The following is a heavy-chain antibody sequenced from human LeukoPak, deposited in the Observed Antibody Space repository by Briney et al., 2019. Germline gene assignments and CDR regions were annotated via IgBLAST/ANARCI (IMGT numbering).Heavy chain of an antibody. CDR3: AKGSTNHFDY. CDR1: RFTFSSYA. CDR2: ISGSGGST. J-gene: IGHJ4*02. Sequence: GGSLRLSCAASRFTFSSYAMNWVRQAPGKGLEWVSAISGSGGSTYYADSVKGRFTISRDNSKNTLSLQMNSLRAEDTAVYYCAKGSTNHFDYWGQGTLVTVSS. V-gene: IGHV3-23*01. D-gene: IGHD1-1*01.